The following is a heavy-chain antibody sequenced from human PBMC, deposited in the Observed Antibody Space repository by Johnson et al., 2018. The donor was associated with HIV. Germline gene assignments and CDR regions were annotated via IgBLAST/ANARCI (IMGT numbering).Heavy chain of an antibody. CDR3: AREGIGYGDYVDAFDI. CDR2: ISWDSGGI. Sequence: VQLVESGGGLVQPGSSLRLSCAASGFRFDDYAMHWVRQAPGKGLEWVSGISWDSGGIVYADSVKGRFPPSRDNAKHSLCLRMNSLRAEDTAVYYCAREGIGYGDYVDAFDIWGQGTMVTVSS. J-gene: IGHJ3*02. V-gene: IGHV3-9*01. D-gene: IGHD4-17*01. CDR1: GFRFDDYA.